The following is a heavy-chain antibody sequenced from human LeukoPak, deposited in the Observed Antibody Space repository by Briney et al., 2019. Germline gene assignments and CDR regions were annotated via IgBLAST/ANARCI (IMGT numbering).Heavy chain of an antibody. V-gene: IGHV1-69*13. D-gene: IGHD3-10*01. CDR3: ATCYGSGTYYYDN. CDR2: IIPIVDTV. Sequence: EASVKVSCKASGGTFSIYGISWVRQAPGQGLEWMGGIIPIVDTVNYAQKFQGRVTITADESTSTANMELSSLRCEDTAVYYCATCYGSGTYYYDNWGQGTLVTVSS. CDR1: GGTFSIYG. J-gene: IGHJ4*02.